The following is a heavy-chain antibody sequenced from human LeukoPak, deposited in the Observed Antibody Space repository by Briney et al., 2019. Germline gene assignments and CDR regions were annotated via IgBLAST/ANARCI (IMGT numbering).Heavy chain of an antibody. J-gene: IGHJ4*02. Sequence: PSETLSLTCTVSGGSISSSSYYWGRIRQPPGKGLEWIASIYYSGSTYYNPSLKSRLTISVDASKNQLSLKLSSVTAADTAIYYCARHTYYFDYWGQGTLVTVSS. CDR1: GGSISSSSYY. CDR3: ARHTYYFDY. V-gene: IGHV4-39*01. CDR2: IYYSGST.